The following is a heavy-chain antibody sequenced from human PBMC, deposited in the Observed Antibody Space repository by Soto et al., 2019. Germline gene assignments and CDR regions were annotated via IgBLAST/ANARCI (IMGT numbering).Heavy chain of an antibody. CDR3: ASSASPTYYYDSLDY. J-gene: IGHJ4*02. CDR1: GGTFSSYA. Sequence: SVKVSCKASGGTFSSYAISWVRQAPGQGLEWMGGIIPIFGTANYAQKFQGRVTITADESTSTAYMELSSLRSEDTAVYYCASSASPTYYYDSLDYWGQGTLVTVSS. D-gene: IGHD3-22*01. V-gene: IGHV1-69*13. CDR2: IIPIFGTA.